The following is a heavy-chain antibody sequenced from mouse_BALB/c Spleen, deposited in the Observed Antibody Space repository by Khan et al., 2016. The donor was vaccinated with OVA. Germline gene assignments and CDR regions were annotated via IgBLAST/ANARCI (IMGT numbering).Heavy chain of an antibody. V-gene: IGHV5-9-3*01. J-gene: IGHJ4*01. CDR1: GFTFSSYA. Sequence: EVELVESGGGLVKPGGSLKLSCAASGFTFSSYAMSWVRQTPEKRLEWVATISSGGSYTYYPDSVKGRFTISRDNAKNTLYLQMSGLRSEDTAMYYCASSDGYYGRGAMDYWGQGTSVTVSS. CDR2: ISSGGSYT. D-gene: IGHD2-3*01. CDR3: ASSDGYYGRGAMDY.